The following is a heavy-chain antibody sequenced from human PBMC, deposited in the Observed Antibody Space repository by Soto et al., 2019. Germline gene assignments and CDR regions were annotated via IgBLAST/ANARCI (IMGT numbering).Heavy chain of an antibody. CDR2: INTYNGNT. D-gene: IGHD3-16*01. J-gene: IGHJ6*02. V-gene: IGHV1-18*01. Sequence: QVQLVQSGAEVKNPGASVKVSCKASGYTFTRYGIGWARQAPGQGLEWMGWINTYNGNTNYAQNVQGRVTLTTDTSTSTANMELKSLRSNDTAIYYCAMVDVYVTPSPQDVSGQGTTVSVSS. CDR3: AMVDVYVTPSPQDV. CDR1: GYTFTRYG.